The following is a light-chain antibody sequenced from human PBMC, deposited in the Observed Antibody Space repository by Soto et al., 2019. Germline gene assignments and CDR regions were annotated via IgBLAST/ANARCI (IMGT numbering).Light chain of an antibody. Sequence: DIQLTQSPSTLYASVGDRVTITCRASQSISVWLAWYQQKAGKAPNLLIYKASRLESGVTSRFSGSGSETEFTLTISGLQPEDFAVYYCLQHNSYPFTVGQGTRLEIK. CDR3: LQHNSYPFT. V-gene: IGKV1-5*03. CDR1: QSISVW. J-gene: IGKJ5*01. CDR2: KAS.